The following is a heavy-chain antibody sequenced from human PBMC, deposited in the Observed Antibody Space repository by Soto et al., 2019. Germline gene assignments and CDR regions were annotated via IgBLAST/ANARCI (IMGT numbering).Heavy chain of an antibody. CDR1: GYAHTEVS. CDR2: FDPEDGET. V-gene: IGHV1-24*01. D-gene: IGHD3-10*01. CDR3: ATEKITMVRGVISRSFGWFDP. J-gene: IGHJ5*02. Sequence: ASVKVYCKVSGYAHTEVSMRWVRQENGKGLEWMGGFDPEDGETIYAQKFQGRVTMTEDTSTDTAYMELSSLRSEDTAVYYCATEKITMVRGVISRSFGWFDPWGQGTLVTVSS.